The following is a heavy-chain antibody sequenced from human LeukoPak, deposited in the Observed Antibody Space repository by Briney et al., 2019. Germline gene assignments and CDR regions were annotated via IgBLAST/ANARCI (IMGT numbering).Heavy chain of an antibody. CDR1: GGSISSGSYY. CDR3: ARVPNSGWYLDS. V-gene: IGHV4-61*01. J-gene: IGHJ4*02. Sequence: SETLSLTCTVSGGSISSGSYYWSWIRQPPGKGLEWIGYIYYSGSTNYNPSLMSRVTISVDTSKNQFSLTLSSVTAADTAVYYCARVPNSGWYLDSWGQGTLVTVSS. D-gene: IGHD6-19*01. CDR2: IYYSGST.